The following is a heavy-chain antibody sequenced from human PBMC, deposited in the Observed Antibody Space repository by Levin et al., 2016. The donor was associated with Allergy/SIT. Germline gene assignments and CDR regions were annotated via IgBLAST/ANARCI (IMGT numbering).Heavy chain of an antibody. CDR3: ARVRSNTGDFDP. Sequence: SQTLSLTCAISGDSVSNSGTTWNWIRQSPSRGLEWLGRTYYRSKWFTDYALSVKSRIIINADKSKNQFTLQLNSLTPEDTAIYYCARVRSNTGDFDPWGQGTLVTVSS. D-gene: IGHD2-15*01. J-gene: IGHJ5*02. CDR1: GDSVSNSGTT. CDR2: TYYRSKWFT. V-gene: IGHV6-1*01.